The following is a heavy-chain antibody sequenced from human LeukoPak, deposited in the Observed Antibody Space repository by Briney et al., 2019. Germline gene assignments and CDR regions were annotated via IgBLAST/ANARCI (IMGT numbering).Heavy chain of an antibody. CDR2: ISAYNGNT. J-gene: IGHJ5*02. CDR3: AITLDADYSSSSWFDP. CDR1: GYTFTGYY. Sequence: ASVKVSCKASGYTFTGYYMHWVRQAPGQGLEWMGWISAYNGNTNYAQKLQGRVTMTTDTSTSTAYMELRSLRSDDTAVYYCAITLDADYSSSSWFDPWGQGTLVTVSS. D-gene: IGHD6-6*01. V-gene: IGHV1-18*04.